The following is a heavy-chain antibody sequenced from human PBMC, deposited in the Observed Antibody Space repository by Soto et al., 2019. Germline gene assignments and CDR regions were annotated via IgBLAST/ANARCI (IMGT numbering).Heavy chain of an antibody. J-gene: IGHJ4*02. CDR3: ARSKYSISSFDY. CDR2: IYWDDDK. CDR1: GFSLSTDDVG. Sequence: ESGPTLVNPTQTLTLTCTFSGFSLSTDDVGVGWIRQPPGKALDWLAVIYWDDDKRYSPSLKSRLTITKDTSKNQVLLTMTNMDPVDTATYFCARSKYSISSFDYCGQGALVTVSS. V-gene: IGHV2-5*02. D-gene: IGHD6-6*01.